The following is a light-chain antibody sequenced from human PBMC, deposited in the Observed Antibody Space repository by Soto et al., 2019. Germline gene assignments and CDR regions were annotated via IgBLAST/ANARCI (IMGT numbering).Light chain of an antibody. CDR2: GAS. J-gene: IGKJ4*01. Sequence: EIVLTQSPGTLSLSPGERATLSCRASQSVSSSYLAWYQQKPGQAPRLLIYGASSRATGIPDRFSGSGSGTEFTLTISDLQSEDFAVYYCQQYNQWPPLTFGGGTKVDIK. CDR3: QQYNQWPPLT. V-gene: IGKV3-20*01. CDR1: QSVSSSY.